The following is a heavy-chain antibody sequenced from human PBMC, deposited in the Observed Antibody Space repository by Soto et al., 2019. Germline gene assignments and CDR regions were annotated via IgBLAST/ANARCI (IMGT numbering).Heavy chain of an antibody. Sequence: QVQLVESGGGVVQPGRSLRLSCAASGFTFSSYGMHWVRQAPGKGLEWVAVISYDGSNKNYADSVKGRFTISRDNSKNTLYLQMNSLRAEDTAVYYCAKGSVVYAFDIWGQGTMVTVSS. J-gene: IGHJ3*02. CDR1: GFTFSSYG. D-gene: IGHD2-15*01. CDR3: AKGSVVYAFDI. V-gene: IGHV3-30*18. CDR2: ISYDGSNK.